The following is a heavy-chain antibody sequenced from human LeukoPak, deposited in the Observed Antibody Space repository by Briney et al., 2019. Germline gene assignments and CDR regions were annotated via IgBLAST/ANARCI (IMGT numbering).Heavy chain of an antibody. CDR1: GFTFSSYG. D-gene: IGHD3-10*01. CDR3: AKEHYYGSGTAIPEAGY. V-gene: IGHV3-30*02. Sequence: GGSLRLSCAASGFTFSSYGMHWVRQTPGKGLEWVAFIRYDGSNKYYADSVKGRFTISRDNSKNTLYLQMNSLRAEDTAVYYCAKEHYYGSGTAIPEAGYWGQGTLVTVSS. CDR2: IRYDGSNK. J-gene: IGHJ4*02.